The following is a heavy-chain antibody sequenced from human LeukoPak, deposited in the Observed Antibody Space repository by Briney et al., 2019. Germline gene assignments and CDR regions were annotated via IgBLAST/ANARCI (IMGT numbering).Heavy chain of an antibody. V-gene: IGHV3-74*01. J-gene: IGHJ4*02. CDR2: INSDGSST. CDR1: GFTFSSYW. D-gene: IGHD1-26*01. Sequence: GGSLRLSCAASGFTFSSYWMHWVRQAPGKGLVWVSRINSDGSSTSYADSVRGRFTISRDNAKNTLYLQMNSLRAEDTAVYYCARLPGYLYSGSYLDYWGQGTLVTVSS. CDR3: ARLPGYLYSGSYLDY.